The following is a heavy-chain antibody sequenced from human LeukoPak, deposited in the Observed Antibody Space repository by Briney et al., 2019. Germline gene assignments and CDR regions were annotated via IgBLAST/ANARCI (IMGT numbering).Heavy chain of an antibody. V-gene: IGHV3-21*01. CDR2: ISSSSSCI. CDR3: ARSRCGGSCYSYYYYYMDV. Sequence: GGSLRLSCAASGFTFSSYSMNWVRQAPGKGLEWVSSISSSSSCIYYADSVKGRFTISRDNAKNSLYLQMNSLRAEDTAVYYCARSRCGGSCYSYYYYYMDVWGKGTTVTVSS. CDR1: GFTFSSYS. D-gene: IGHD2-15*01. J-gene: IGHJ6*03.